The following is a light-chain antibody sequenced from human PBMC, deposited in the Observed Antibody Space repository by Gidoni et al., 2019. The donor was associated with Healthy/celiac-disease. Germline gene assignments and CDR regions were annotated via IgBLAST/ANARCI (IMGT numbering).Light chain of an antibody. V-gene: IGKV1-5*03. Sequence: DIQMTQSPSTLSASVGDRVTITCRASQSISSWLAWYQQKPGKAPKLLIYKASSLEIGVPSRFSGSGSGTEFTLTISSLQPDDFATYYCQQYNSYPYTFGQXTKLEIK. CDR2: KAS. J-gene: IGKJ2*01. CDR1: QSISSW. CDR3: QQYNSYPYT.